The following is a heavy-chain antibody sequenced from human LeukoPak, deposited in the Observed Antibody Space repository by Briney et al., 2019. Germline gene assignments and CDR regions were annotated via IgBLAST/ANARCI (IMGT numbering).Heavy chain of an antibody. Sequence: SETLSLTCTVSGGSISSSPYYWGWIRQPPGKGLEWIGSIYYSGSTYYNPSLKSRVTISVDTSKNQFSLKLSSVTAADTAVYYCARKVEMATVYFDYWGQGTLVTVSS. D-gene: IGHD5-24*01. J-gene: IGHJ4*02. CDR3: ARKVEMATVYFDY. V-gene: IGHV4-39*07. CDR1: GGSISSSPYY. CDR2: IYYSGST.